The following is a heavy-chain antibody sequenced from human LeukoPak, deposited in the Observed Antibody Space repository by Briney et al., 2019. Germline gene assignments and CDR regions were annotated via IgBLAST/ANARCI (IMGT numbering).Heavy chain of an antibody. V-gene: IGHV3-53*01. CDR2: IYSGGST. Sequence: GGSLRLSCAASGFTVSSNYMSWVRQAPGKGLEWVSVIYSGGSTYYADSVKGRFTISRDNSKNTLYLQMNSLRAGDTAVYYCASITLDYGGNWYFDYWGQGTLVTVSS. CDR1: GFTVSSNY. CDR3: ASITLDYGGNWYFDY. D-gene: IGHD4-23*01. J-gene: IGHJ4*02.